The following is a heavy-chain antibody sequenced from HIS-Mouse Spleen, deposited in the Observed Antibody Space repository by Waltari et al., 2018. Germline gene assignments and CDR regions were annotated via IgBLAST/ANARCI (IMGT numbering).Heavy chain of an antibody. CDR1: GCSISSSSYY. J-gene: IGHJ2*01. Sequence: QLQLQESGPGLVKPSETLSLTCPVPGCSISSSSYYWCWIRQPPGKGLEWIGSIYYSGSTYYNPSLKSRVTISVDTSKNQFSLKLSSVTAADTAVYYCAREIPYSSSWYDWYFDLWGRGTLVTVSS. V-gene: IGHV4-39*07. D-gene: IGHD6-13*01. CDR3: AREIPYSSSWYDWYFDL. CDR2: IYYSGST.